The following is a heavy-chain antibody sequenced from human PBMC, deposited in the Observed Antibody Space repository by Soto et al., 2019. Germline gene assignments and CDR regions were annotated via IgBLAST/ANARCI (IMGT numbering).Heavy chain of an antibody. Sequence: QVQLVQSGAEVKKPGASVKVSCKASGYTFTVYYIHWVRQAPGQGLEWMGWINPNSGGTNYAQKFQGRVTMTRDTSISTAYMELSSRRSDDTAVYYCARDTAYSNSGLFDWGQGTLVIVSS. CDR2: INPNSGGT. J-gene: IGHJ4*02. V-gene: IGHV1-2*02. CDR3: ARDTAYSNSGLFD. D-gene: IGHD6-13*01. CDR1: GYTFTVYY.